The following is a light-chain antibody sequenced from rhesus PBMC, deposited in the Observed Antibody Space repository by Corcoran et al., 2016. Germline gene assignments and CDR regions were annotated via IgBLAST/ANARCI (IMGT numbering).Light chain of an antibody. CDR2: AAA. J-gene: IGKJ1*01. CDR1: QGISNW. V-gene: IGKV1-33*02. Sequence: DIQMTQSPSSLSASVGDRVTITCQASQGISNWLAWYQQKPGKAPKLLSYAAAILQSGVPSRFSGSGSGTEFTLTISSMQPEDFATYYCQQHNSNPRTFGQGTKVEIK. CDR3: QQHNSNPRT.